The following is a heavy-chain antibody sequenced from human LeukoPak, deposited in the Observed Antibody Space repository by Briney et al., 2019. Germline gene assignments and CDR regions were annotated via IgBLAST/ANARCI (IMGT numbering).Heavy chain of an antibody. CDR2: INPNSGGT. CDR3: ARGRLLAAKYYFDY. CDR1: GYTFTGYY. J-gene: IGHJ4*02. D-gene: IGHD2/OR15-2a*01. V-gene: IGHV1-2*02. Sequence: GAPVKVSCKASGYTFTGYYMHWVRQAPGQGLEWVGWINPNSGGTNYAQKFQGRVTMTRDTSISTAYMELSRLRSDDTAVYYCARGRLLAAKYYFDYWGQGTLVTVSS.